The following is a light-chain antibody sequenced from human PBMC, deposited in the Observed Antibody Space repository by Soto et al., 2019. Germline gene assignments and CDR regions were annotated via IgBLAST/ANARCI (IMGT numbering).Light chain of an antibody. CDR2: GAS. Sequence: EIVLTHSPGTLSLSPGERATLSCRASQSVSSSYLAWYQQKPGQTPRLLFYGASSRATGIPDRFSGSGSGTDFTLTISRLEPEDFAVYDCQQYGSSPFTFGPGTKVDIQ. CDR1: QSVSSSY. J-gene: IGKJ3*01. CDR3: QQYGSSPFT. V-gene: IGKV3-20*01.